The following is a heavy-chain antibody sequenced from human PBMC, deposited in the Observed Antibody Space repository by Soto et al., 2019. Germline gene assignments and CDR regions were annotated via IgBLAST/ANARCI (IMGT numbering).Heavy chain of an antibody. J-gene: IGHJ6*01. CDR1: GFTFSSYA. D-gene: IGHD1-26*01. Sequence: GGSLRLSCAASGFTFSSYAMSWGRQAPGKGLEWVSTISGSGGNAYYADSVKGRFSISRDNSKNTLRLQMNSLRADDTAVYYCAKDGASGSYPPYYYFGMDVWGQGTTVTVS. CDR2: ISGSGGNA. CDR3: AKDGASGSYPPYYYFGMDV. V-gene: IGHV3-23*01.